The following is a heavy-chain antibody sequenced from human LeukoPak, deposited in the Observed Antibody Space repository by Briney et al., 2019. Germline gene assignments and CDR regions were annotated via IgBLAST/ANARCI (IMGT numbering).Heavy chain of an antibody. J-gene: IGHJ4*02. CDR2: ISYDGSNK. V-gene: IGHV3-30*18. CDR3: AKSNSGYYPDY. CDR1: GFTFSTYG. D-gene: IGHD3-22*01. Sequence: GRSLRLSCAASGFTFSTYGMHWVRQAPGKGLEWVTVISYDGSNKYYADSVKGRFTISRDNSKNTLYLQMNSLRAEDTAVYYCAKSNSGYYPDYWGQGTPVTVSS.